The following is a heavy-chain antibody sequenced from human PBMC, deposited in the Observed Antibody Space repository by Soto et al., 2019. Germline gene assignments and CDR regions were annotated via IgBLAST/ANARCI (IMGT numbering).Heavy chain of an antibody. CDR3: ARDGAGDYDSSGYYSGAFDI. Sequence: QVQLVQSGAEVKKPGSSVKVSCKASGGTFSSYAISWVRQAPGQGLEWMGGIIPIFGTANYAQKFQGRVTITADESTSTAYMELSSLRSEATAVYYCARDGAGDYDSSGYYSGAFDIWVQGTMVTVSS. CDR1: GGTFSSYA. J-gene: IGHJ3*02. V-gene: IGHV1-69*12. CDR2: IIPIFGTA. D-gene: IGHD3-22*01.